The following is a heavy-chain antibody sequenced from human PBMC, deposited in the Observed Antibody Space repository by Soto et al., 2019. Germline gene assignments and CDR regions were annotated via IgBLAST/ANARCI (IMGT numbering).Heavy chain of an antibody. CDR3: ARGGPAGYCSGGSCYPGWFEP. CDR2: ISSSGSTI. J-gene: IGHJ5*02. D-gene: IGHD2-15*01. V-gene: IGHV3-11*01. CDR1: GFTFSDYY. Sequence: QVQLVESGGGLVKPGGSLRLSCAASGFTFSDYYMSWIRQAPGKGLEWVSDISSSGSTIYYADSVKGRFTISRDNAKNSLYLQQNSQRAEDTDVYYGARGGPAGYCSGGSCYPGWFEPWGQGTLVNVSS.